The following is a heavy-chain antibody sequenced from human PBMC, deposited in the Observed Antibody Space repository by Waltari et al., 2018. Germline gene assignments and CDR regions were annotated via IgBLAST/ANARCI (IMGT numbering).Heavy chain of an antibody. Sequence: QLQLQESGPGLVKPSETLSLTCSVSGVSITSNRHYWGWIRQPPGQGLQWIGTMSFCGAPDTSPSVGSRGTVSRDTSKNHLSLKLVSVTAADTAVYYCATYIGASVGTAAFDVWGQGTMVTVSS. CDR3: ATYIGASVGTAAFDV. J-gene: IGHJ3*01. V-gene: IGHV4-39*02. CDR2: MSFCGAP. D-gene: IGHD5-12*01. CDR1: GVSITSNRHY.